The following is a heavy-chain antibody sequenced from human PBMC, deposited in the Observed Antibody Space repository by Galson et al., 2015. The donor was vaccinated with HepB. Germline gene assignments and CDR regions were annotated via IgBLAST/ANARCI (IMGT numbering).Heavy chain of an antibody. J-gene: IGHJ4*02. CDR2: IWYDGSNK. CDR3: ARERWRGLRVREPLSH. CDR1: GFTFSSYG. Sequence: SLRLSCAASGFTFSSYGMHWVRQAPGKGLEWVAVIWYDGSNKYYADSVKGRFTISRDNSKNTLYLQMNSLRAEDTAVYYCARERWRGLRVREPLSHWGQGTLVTVSS. V-gene: IGHV3-33*01. D-gene: IGHD1-14*01.